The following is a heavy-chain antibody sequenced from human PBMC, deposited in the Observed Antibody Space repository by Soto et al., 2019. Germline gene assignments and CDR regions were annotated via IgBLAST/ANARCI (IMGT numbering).Heavy chain of an antibody. Sequence: GGSLRLSCAASGFTFSSYAMSWVRQAPGKGLEWVSAISGSDGSTYYADSVKGRFTISRDNSKNTLYLQMNSLIAEDTAVYYCAKDRLVYYDSSGYSYYFDYWGQGTLVTVSS. J-gene: IGHJ4*02. D-gene: IGHD3-22*01. CDR3: AKDRLVYYDSSGYSYYFDY. V-gene: IGHV3-23*01. CDR1: GFTFSSYA. CDR2: ISGSDGST.